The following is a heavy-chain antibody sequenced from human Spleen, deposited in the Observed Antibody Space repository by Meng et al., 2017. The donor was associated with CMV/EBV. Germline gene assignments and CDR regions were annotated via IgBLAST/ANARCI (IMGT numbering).Heavy chain of an antibody. Sequence: GGSLRLSCAASGFTFSSYAMHWVRQAPGKGLEWVAVISYDGSNKYYADSVKGRFTISRDNSKNTLYLQMNSLRAEDTAVYYCAREIYRNDILTGSYYYYGMDVWGQGTTVTVSS. CDR1: GFTFSSYA. J-gene: IGHJ6*02. D-gene: IGHD3-9*01. CDR3: AREIYRNDILTGSYYYYGMDV. V-gene: IGHV3-30*04. CDR2: ISYDGSNK.